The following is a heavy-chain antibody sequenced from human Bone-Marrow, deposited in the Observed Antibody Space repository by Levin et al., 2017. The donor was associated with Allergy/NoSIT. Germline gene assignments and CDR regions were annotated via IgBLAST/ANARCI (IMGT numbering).Heavy chain of an antibody. CDR1: GGSISSYY. J-gene: IGHJ4*02. CDR3: ARANWGSYYFDY. D-gene: IGHD7-27*01. Sequence: SETLSLTCTVSGGSISSYYWSWIRQPPGKGLEWIGYIYYSGSTNYNPYLKSRVTISVYTSKNQFSLKLSSVTAADTAVYYCARANWGSYYFDYWGQGTLVTVSS. V-gene: IGHV4-59*01. CDR2: IYYSGST.